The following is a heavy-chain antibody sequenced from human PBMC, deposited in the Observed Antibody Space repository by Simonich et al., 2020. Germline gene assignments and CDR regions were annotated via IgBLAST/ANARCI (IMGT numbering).Heavy chain of an antibody. CDR3: ARWIAVAGTGAYGMDV. CDR2: ISSSSSNI. J-gene: IGHJ6*02. CDR1: GFTFSSYS. D-gene: IGHD6-19*01. V-gene: IGHV3-21*01. Sequence: EVQLVESGGGLVKPGGSLRLSCAASGFTFSSYSMNWVRQAPGKGLEWVSSISSSSSNIYYADTGKGRFTISRDNAKNSLYLKMNSLRAEDTAVYYCARWIAVAGTGAYGMDVWGQGTTVTVSS.